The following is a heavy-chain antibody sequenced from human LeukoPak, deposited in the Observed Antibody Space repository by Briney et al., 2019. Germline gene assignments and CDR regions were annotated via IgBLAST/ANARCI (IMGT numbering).Heavy chain of an antibody. V-gene: IGHV4-30-4*01. D-gene: IGHD2-2*01. J-gene: IGHJ5*02. CDR3: ARGYCSSTSCWFDP. Sequence: SETLSLTCTVSGGSISSGDYYWSWIRQPPGKGLEWIGYIYYSGSTYYNPSLKSRVTISVDTSKNQFSLKLSSVTAADTAVYYCARGYCSSTSCWFDPWGQGTLVTVSS. CDR2: IYYSGST. CDR1: GGSISSGDYY.